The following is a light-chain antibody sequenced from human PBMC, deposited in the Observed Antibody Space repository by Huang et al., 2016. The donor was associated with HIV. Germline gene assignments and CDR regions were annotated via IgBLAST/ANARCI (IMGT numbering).Light chain of an antibody. J-gene: IGKJ1*01. Sequence: EIVLTQSPDTLSLSPGERATLSCRASQSVSSSYLAWYQQKPAQAPRLLIYGASSRATGIPDRFGGSGSGTDFTLTINRLEPEDFAVYYCQQYGSWTFGQGTKVEIK. CDR1: QSVSSSY. CDR2: GAS. V-gene: IGKV3-20*01. CDR3: QQYGSWT.